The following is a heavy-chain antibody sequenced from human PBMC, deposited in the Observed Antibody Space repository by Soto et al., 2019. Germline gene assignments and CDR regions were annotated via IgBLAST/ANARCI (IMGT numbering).Heavy chain of an antibody. CDR1: GFTFSSHV. CDR3: ARDVHSPGPRGYSSAWYGWFDP. V-gene: IGHV3-23*01. Sequence: EVQLLESGGGLVQPGGSLRLSCAASGFTFSSHVMSWVRQAPGNGLEWVSAASARNTNTYYADSVRGRFTISRDNSKSTVYLQLDSLRVEDTAVYHCARDVHSPGPRGYSSAWYGWFDPWGQGTLVVVSS. D-gene: IGHD6-19*01. J-gene: IGHJ5*02. CDR2: ASARNTNT.